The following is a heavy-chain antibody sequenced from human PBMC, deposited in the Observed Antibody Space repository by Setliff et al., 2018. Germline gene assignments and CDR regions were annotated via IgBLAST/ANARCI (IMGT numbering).Heavy chain of an antibody. Sequence: GGSLRLSCATSGFSFSTYWMSWVRQVPGKGLEWVATIKEDGSAQYYVDSVKGRFTISKDNAKDSLFLQMNSLRAEDAVVYFCARLGPIKTHTQYDYWGQGTLVTVSS. CDR1: GFSFSTYW. CDR3: ARLGPIKTHTQYDY. V-gene: IGHV3-7*01. J-gene: IGHJ4*02. CDR2: IKEDGSAQ. D-gene: IGHD5-12*01.